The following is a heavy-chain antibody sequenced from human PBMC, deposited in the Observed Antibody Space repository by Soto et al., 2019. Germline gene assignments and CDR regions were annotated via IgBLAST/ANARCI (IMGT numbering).Heavy chain of an antibody. D-gene: IGHD2-15*01. J-gene: IGHJ5*02. CDR2: IKSKTDGWTT. CDR3: TTDTHCSGGSCSPDRYWFDP. V-gene: IGHV3-15*01. Sequence: GGSLRLCCGASGFTFSNALMSGGRQAPGKGPEWVGRIKSKTDGWTTDYVAPVKGRFTISRDDSKNTLYLQMNSLKTEDTAVYYCTTDTHCSGGSCSPDRYWFDPWGQGTLVTVPS. CDR1: GFTFSNAL.